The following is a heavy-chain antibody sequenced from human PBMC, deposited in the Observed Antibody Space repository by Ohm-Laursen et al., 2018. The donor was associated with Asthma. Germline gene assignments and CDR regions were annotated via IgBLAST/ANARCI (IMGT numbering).Heavy chain of an antibody. CDR2: INSVFGTT. V-gene: IGHV1-69*13. CDR3: ARKAGSCITSNCYSLDF. J-gene: IGHJ4*02. D-gene: IGHD2-15*01. Sequence: SVKVSCKSLGGTFNTYVIGWVRQAPGQGLEWMGGINSVFGTTTYPQKFQDRVTITADDSTSTVYMELSSLRSEDTAVYYCARKAGSCITSNCYSLDFWGQGTLVTVSS. CDR1: GGTFNTYV.